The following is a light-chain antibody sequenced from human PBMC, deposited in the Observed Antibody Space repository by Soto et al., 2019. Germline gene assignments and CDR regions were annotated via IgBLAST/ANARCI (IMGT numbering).Light chain of an antibody. Sequence: DTQLTQSPGTLSASIGDRVSITCRASQPISDWLAWYQHKPGQAPKLLIFDASSLESGVPSRFSGTGSGTECTLTITSLQPDDFATYYCQQYNTDPYIFGPGTTVAIK. V-gene: IGKV1-5*01. CDR2: DAS. CDR1: QPISDW. CDR3: QQYNTDPYI. J-gene: IGKJ3*01.